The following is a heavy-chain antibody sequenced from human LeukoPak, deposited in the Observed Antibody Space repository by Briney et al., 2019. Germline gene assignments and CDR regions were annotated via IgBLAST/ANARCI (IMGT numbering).Heavy chain of an antibody. Sequence: ASVNVSCKASGYTFSIYNMHWVRQAPGQGLEWMGIINPSGGSASDAQKFQGRLTMTRDTSTSTLYMELSSLRSEDTAVYYCAREGVAATGLDYWGQGTLVTVSS. D-gene: IGHD6-13*01. CDR1: GYTFSIYN. CDR2: INPSGGSA. V-gene: IGHV1-46*01. CDR3: AREGVAATGLDY. J-gene: IGHJ4*02.